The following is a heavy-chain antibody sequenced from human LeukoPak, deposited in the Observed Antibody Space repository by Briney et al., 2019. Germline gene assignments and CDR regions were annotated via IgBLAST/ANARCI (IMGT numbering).Heavy chain of an antibody. Sequence: PSETLSLTCTVSGDSITNSYWAWIRQPPGKGLEWIANVSNNGRKNYNPSLKSRVTISMDTSKNQFSLRLISLTAADTAVYYCAREVSRSWAPGAFDVWGQGTRVTVSS. D-gene: IGHD6-13*01. CDR3: AREVSRSWAPGAFDV. J-gene: IGHJ3*01. CDR2: VSNNGRK. V-gene: IGHV4-59*01. CDR1: GDSITNSY.